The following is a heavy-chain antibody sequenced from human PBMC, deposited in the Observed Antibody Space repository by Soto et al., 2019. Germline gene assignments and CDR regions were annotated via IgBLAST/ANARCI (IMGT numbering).Heavy chain of an antibody. V-gene: IGHV3-30*18. CDR3: AKGWPGYSSSWFAFDI. D-gene: IGHD6-13*01. Sequence: GGSLRLSCAASGFTFSDYGMHWVRQAPGKGLEWVAVISYEGSNKYYADSVKGRFTISRDNSKNTVYLHINSLRAEDTAVYYCAKGWPGYSSSWFAFDIRGKGTMVTVSS. CDR2: ISYEGSNK. J-gene: IGHJ3*02. CDR1: GFTFSDYG.